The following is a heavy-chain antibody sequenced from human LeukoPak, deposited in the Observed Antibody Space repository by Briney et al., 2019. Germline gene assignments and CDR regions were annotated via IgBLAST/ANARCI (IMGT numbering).Heavy chain of an antibody. CDR2: VYYTGST. V-gene: IGHV4-59*08. Sequence: SETLSLTCSVSGGSVSKCYWSWMRKPRRKGLVWMVYVYYTGSTNYNPSLKSRVTMVEDNSKNQITLRLYSVTVADTAVYYCERHFVYSTSSYFDYWGQGSLVTVS. CDR3: ERHFVYSTSSYFDY. CDR1: GGSVSKCY. D-gene: IGHD6-6*01. J-gene: IGHJ4*02.